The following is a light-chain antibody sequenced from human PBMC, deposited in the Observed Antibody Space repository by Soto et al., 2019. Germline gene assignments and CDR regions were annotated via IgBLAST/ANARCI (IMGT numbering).Light chain of an antibody. CDR2: DVS. V-gene: IGLV2-14*01. Sequence: QSVLTQPASVSGSPGQSITISCTGTSSDAGGYNYVSWYQQHPGKAPKLMIYDVSKRPSGVSDRFSGSKSGNTASLTISGLQAEDEADYYCSSYTGRSTPVFGTGTKLTVL. J-gene: IGLJ1*01. CDR3: SSYTGRSTPV. CDR1: SSDAGGYNY.